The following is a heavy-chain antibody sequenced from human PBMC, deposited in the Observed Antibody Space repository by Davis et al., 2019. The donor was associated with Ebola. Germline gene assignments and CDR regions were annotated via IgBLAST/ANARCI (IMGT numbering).Heavy chain of an antibody. J-gene: IGHJ4*02. Sequence: GESLKISCAASGFTFSSYGMHWVRQAPGKGLEWVAFIRYDGSNKYYADSVKGRFTISRDNSKNTLYLQMNSLRAEDTAVYYCARGRGRDGYNYWGYYFDYWGQGTLVTVSS. CDR2: IRYDGSNK. V-gene: IGHV3-30*02. CDR1: GFTFSSYG. CDR3: ARGRGRDGYNYWGYYFDY. D-gene: IGHD5-24*01.